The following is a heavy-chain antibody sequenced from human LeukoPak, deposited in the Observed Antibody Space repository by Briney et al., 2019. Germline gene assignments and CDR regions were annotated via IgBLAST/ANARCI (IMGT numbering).Heavy chain of an antibody. V-gene: IGHV3-30*18. J-gene: IGHJ4*02. D-gene: IGHD6-13*01. CDR2: ISYDGNNQ. CDR1: GLIFSDYG. CDR3: VHDAYSYRWYKCGAFDF. Sequence: GGSLRLSCAASGLIFSDYGVHWVRQVPGKGLEGVAIISYDGNNQYYGDSVKGRFTVSRDNSKNTVFLHMNNLRPEDTAVYYCVHDAYSYRWYKCGAFDFWGQGTLVSVSS.